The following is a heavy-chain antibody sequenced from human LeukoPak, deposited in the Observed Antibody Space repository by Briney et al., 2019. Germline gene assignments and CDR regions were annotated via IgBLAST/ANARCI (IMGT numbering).Heavy chain of an antibody. D-gene: IGHD3-22*01. J-gene: IGHJ4*02. CDR3: AAPRYYYDSSGYPSHFDY. V-gene: IGHV1-69*04. Sequence: WASVKVSCKASGGTFSSYAISWVRQAPGQGLEWMERIIPILGIANYAQKFQGRVTITADKSTSTAYMELSSLRSEDTAVYYCAAPRYYYDSSGYPSHFDYWGQGTLVTVSS. CDR2: IIPILGIA. CDR1: GGTFSSYA.